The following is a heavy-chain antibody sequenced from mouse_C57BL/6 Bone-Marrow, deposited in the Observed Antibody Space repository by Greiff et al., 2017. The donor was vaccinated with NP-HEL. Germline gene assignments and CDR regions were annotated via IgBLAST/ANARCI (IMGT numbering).Heavy chain of an antibody. CDR2: IDPSDSYT. Sequence: QVQLQQSGAELVRPGTSVKLSCNASGYTFTSYWMHWVKQRPGQGLEWIGVIDPSDSYTNYNQKFKGKATLTVDTSSSTAYMQLSSLTSEDSAVYYCASGPEGVVATYWYFDDWGKGTTVTVSS. CDR3: ASGPEGVVATYWYFDD. CDR1: GYTFTSYW. D-gene: IGHD1-1*01. V-gene: IGHV1-59*01. J-gene: IGHJ1*03.